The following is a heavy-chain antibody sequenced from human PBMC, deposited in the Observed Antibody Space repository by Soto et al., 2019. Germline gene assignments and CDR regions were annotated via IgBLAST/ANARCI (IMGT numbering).Heavy chain of an antibody. J-gene: IGHJ3*01. D-gene: IGHD1-26*01. V-gene: IGHV3-74*01. CDR2: IHSDGSST. CDR3: ARGDRGAFDL. CDR1: GFTFSYYW. Sequence: EVQLVESGGGLVQPGESLRLSCAASGFTFSYYWMHWVRQAPGKGRVWVSRIHSDGSSTTYADSVKGRLTVSRDNARNTLYLQMNSLRAEDTALYYCARGDRGAFDLWGQGTVVTVSS.